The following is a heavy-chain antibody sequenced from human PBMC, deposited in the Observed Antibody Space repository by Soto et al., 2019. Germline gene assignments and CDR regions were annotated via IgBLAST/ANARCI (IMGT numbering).Heavy chain of an antibody. D-gene: IGHD4-17*01. J-gene: IGHJ5*02. V-gene: IGHV4-4*07. CDR3: ARDRHGAYVMEWWFDP. CDR1: GGSISSYY. Sequence: PSETLSLTCTVSGGSISSYYWSWMRQPAGKGLEWIGRIYTSGSTNHNPSLKSRVTMSVDTSKNQFSLKLSSVTAADTAVYYCARDRHGAYVMEWWFDPWGQGTLVTVSS. CDR2: IYTSGST.